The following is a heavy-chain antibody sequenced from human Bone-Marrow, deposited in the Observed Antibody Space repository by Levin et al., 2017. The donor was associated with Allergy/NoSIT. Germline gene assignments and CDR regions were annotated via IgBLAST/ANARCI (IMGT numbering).Heavy chain of an antibody. J-gene: IGHJ4*02. CDR1: GDSISNGNW. D-gene: IGHD4-23*01. CDR2: IYHSGST. Sequence: SETLSLTCAVSGDSISNGNWWTWVRQPPGKGLEWIGEIYHSGSTNYNPSLKSRVTISVDKSKNQFSLKLSSATAADTAVYYCATRDFDDKAYWGRGTLVTVSS. V-gene: IGHV4-4*02. CDR3: ATRDFDDKAY.